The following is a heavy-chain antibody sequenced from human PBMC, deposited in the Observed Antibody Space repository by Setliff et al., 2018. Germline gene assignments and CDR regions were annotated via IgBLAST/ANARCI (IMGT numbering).Heavy chain of an antibody. J-gene: IGHJ4*02. CDR2: IIPILGIA. D-gene: IGHD6-13*01. CDR3: AKVSVKAAAGPGLREGLNDY. V-gene: IGHV1-69*10. CDR1: GGTFSSYA. Sequence: GASVKVSCKASGGTFSSYAISWVRQAPGQGLEWMGGIIPILGIANYAQKFQGRVTITADKSTSTAYMELSSLRSEDTAVYYCAKVSVKAAAGPGLREGLNDYWGQGTLVTVSS.